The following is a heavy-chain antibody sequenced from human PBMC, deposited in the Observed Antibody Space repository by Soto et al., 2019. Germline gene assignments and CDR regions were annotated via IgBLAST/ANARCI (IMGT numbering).Heavy chain of an antibody. CDR3: ARDILSLYLA. D-gene: IGHD3-3*02. J-gene: IGHJ4*02. V-gene: IGHV4-30-2*01. CDR1: GGSISSGGYS. Sequence: PSETMSLTCAVSGGSISSGGYSWSWIRQPPGKGLEWIGYIYHSGSTYYNPSLKSRVTISVDRSKNQFSLNLSSVTAAGTAVYYCARDILSLYLAWGTGPRVTVSS. CDR2: IYHSGST.